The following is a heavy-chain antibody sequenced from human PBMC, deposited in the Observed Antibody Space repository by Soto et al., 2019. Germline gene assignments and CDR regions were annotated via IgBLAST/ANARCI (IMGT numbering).Heavy chain of an antibody. V-gene: IGHV3-48*02. D-gene: IGHD2-2*01. J-gene: IGHJ6*02. Sequence: GGSLRLSCAASGFTFSSYSMNWVRQAPGKGLEWVSYISSSSSTIYYADSVKGRFTISRDNAKNSLYLQMNSLRDEDTAVYYCARDLCISTSCYFVYYGMDVWGQGTTVTVSS. CDR1: GFTFSSYS. CDR2: ISSSSSTI. CDR3: ARDLCISTSCYFVYYGMDV.